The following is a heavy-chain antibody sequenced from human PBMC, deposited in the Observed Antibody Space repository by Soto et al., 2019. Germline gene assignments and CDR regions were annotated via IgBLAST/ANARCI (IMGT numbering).Heavy chain of an antibody. D-gene: IGHD5-18*01. CDR1: GGSISSYY. CDR2: IYYSGST. CDR3: ARYSYDQDYFDY. V-gene: IGHV4-59*01. Sequence: SATLSLTCTVSGGSISSYYWSWIRQPPGKGLEWIGYIYYSGSTNYNPSLKSRVTISVDTSKNQFSLKLSSVTAADTAVYYCARYSYDQDYFDYWGQGTLVTVSS. J-gene: IGHJ4*02.